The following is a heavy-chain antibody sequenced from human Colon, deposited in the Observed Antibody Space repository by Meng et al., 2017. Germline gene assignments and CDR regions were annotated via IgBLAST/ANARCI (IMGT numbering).Heavy chain of an antibody. CDR3: STGRFD. Sequence: VQLFGSGGGLVKPGRSLRLSCAGSGFTFSNAWMSWVRQAPGKGLEWVGRIKSKTDGGTADYVAPVKGRFTISRDDSKNTLYLQMNSLKTEDTAMYYCSTGRFDWGQGTLVTVSS. D-gene: IGHD3-16*01. J-gene: IGHJ4*02. V-gene: IGHV3-15*01. CDR1: GFTFSNAW. CDR2: IKSKTDGGTA.